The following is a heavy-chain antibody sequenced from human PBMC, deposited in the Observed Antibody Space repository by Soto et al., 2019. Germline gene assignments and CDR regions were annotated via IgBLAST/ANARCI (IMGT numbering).Heavy chain of an antibody. CDR1: GGSISSSSYY. CDR2: IYYSGST. Sequence: SETLSLTCTVSGGSISSSSYYWGWIHQPPGKGLEWSGSIYYSGSTYYNPSLKSRVTVSVDTSKNQFSLKLSSVTAADTAVYYCARRGLVTAISTPFDFWGQGTLVTAS. J-gene: IGHJ4*02. D-gene: IGHD2-21*02. V-gene: IGHV4-39*01. CDR3: ARRGLVTAISTPFDF.